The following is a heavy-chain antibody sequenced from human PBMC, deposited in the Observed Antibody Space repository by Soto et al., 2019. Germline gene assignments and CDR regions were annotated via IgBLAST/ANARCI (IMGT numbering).Heavy chain of an antibody. J-gene: IGHJ6*02. CDR2: IIPIFGTA. CDR1: GGTFSSYA. V-gene: IGHV1-69*13. CDR3: GRDDSSPDDYYYYGMDV. Sequence: SVKVSCKASGGTFSSYAISWVRQAPGQGLEWMGGIIPIFGTANYAQKFQGRVTSTADESTSTAYMELSSLRSEDTAVYDCGRDDSSPDDYYYYGMDVWGQGTTVTVSS. D-gene: IGHD6-13*01.